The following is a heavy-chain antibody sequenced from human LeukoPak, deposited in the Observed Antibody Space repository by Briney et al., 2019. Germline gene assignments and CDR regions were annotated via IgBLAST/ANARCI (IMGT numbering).Heavy chain of an antibody. CDR1: GYTFTSYA. CDR2: ISGYNANI. Sequence: ASVTVSCTASGYTFTSYAMNWVRQAPGQGLEWMGWISGYNANINYAQRFQGRVTMTTDTSTSTAYMELRSLESDDTAVYYCARTRGYCSPTNCQRWFDLWGQGTLVTVSS. V-gene: IGHV1-18*01. D-gene: IGHD2-15*01. J-gene: IGHJ5*02. CDR3: ARTRGYCSPTNCQRWFDL.